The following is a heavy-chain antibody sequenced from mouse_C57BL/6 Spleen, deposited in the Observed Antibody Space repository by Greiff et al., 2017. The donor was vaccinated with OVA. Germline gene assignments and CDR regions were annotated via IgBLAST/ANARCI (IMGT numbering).Heavy chain of an antibody. CDR3: ARRKFYYGSSYDYFDY. D-gene: IGHD1-1*01. CDR2: INYDGSST. CDR1: GFTFSDYY. Sequence: EVKLMESEGGLVQPGSSMKLSCTASGFTFSDYYMAWVRQVPEKGLEWVANINYDGSSTYYLDSLKSRFIISRDNAKNILYLQMSSLKSEDTATYYCARRKFYYGSSYDYFDYWGQGTTLTVSS. J-gene: IGHJ2*01. V-gene: IGHV5-16*01.